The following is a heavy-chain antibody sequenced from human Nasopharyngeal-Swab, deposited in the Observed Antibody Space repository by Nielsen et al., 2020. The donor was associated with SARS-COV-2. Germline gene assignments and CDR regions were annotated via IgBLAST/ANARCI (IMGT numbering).Heavy chain of an antibody. CDR2: IYYSGST. V-gene: IGHV4-31*03. Sequence: SETLSLTCTVSGGSISSGGYYWSWIRQHPGKGLEWIGYIYYSGSTYYNPSLKSRVTISVDTSKNQFSLKLSSVTAADTAVYYCARGGRIGSGTNHFDYWGQGTLVTVSS. J-gene: IGHJ4*02. D-gene: IGHD2-15*01. CDR1: GGSISSGGYY. CDR3: ARGGRIGSGTNHFDY.